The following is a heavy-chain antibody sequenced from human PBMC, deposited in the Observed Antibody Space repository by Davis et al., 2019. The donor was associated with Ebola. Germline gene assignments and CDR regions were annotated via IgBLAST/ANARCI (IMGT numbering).Heavy chain of an antibody. J-gene: IGHJ4*02. Sequence: GESLKISCAASGFTFSTYAMGWVRQAPGKGLEWVAFISYGGTNQYYADSVKGRFTITRDNSKNMVYLQMGDLRVEDTALYYCAKEGNSWAFDLWGQGTLVTVSS. CDR1: GFTFSTYA. V-gene: IGHV3-30*02. D-gene: IGHD3-16*01. CDR2: ISYGGTNQ. CDR3: AKEGNSWAFDL.